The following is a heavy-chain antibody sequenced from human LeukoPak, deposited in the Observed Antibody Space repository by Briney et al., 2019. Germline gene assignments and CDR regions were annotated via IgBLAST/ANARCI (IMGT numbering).Heavy chain of an antibody. Sequence: SETLSLTCTVSDDSITMYYWTWIRQPPGKGLEGIGYVDHTGSTKFNPSLNGRVTISRDTSHHFFSLRLRSVTAADTAVYFCARGRVSSSTSYSTYSYFFYMDFWGKGTTVTVSS. CDR1: DDSITMYY. J-gene: IGHJ6*03. CDR2: VDHTGST. CDR3: ARGRVSSSTSYSTYSYFFYMDF. V-gene: IGHV4-59*01. D-gene: IGHD4-11*01.